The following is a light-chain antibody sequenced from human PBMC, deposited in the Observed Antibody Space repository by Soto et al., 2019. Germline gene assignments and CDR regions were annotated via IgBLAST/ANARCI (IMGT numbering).Light chain of an antibody. V-gene: IGKV3-20*01. CDR3: QQYGSSPT. J-gene: IGKJ1*01. CDR1: QSVSSNY. CDR2: DVS. Sequence: EIVLTQSPGTLSLSPGERATLSCRSSQSVSSNYLAWYQQKPDQAPRLVIYDVSGRATGIPDRFSGSGSETDFTLTISRLEPEDFAVYYCQQYGSSPTFGQGTKVEIK.